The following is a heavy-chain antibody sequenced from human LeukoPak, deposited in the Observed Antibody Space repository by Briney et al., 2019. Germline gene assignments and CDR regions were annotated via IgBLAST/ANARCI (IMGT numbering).Heavy chain of an antibody. Sequence: PSETLSLTCTVSGGSISSYYWSWIRQPAGKGLEWIGRIYTSGSTNYNPSLKSRVTMSVDTSKNQCSLTLSSVTAEDTAVSYCATHRIAAADDNWFAPSGQGTLVTVYS. CDR1: GGSISSYY. J-gene: IGHJ5*02. CDR3: ATHRIAAADDNWFAP. D-gene: IGHD6-13*01. V-gene: IGHV4-4*07. CDR2: IYTSGST.